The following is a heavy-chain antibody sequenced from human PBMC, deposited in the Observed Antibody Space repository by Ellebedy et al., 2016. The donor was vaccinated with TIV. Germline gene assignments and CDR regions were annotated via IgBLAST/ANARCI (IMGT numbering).Heavy chain of an antibody. Sequence: GESLKISXAASGFTFSSYWMHWVRQAPGKGLVWVSRINSDGSSRSYADSVKGRFTISRDNAKNTLYLQMNSLRAEDTVVYYCAMRFSAEYGMDVWGQGTTVTVSS. CDR3: AMRFSAEYGMDV. V-gene: IGHV3-74*01. J-gene: IGHJ6*02. D-gene: IGHD3-3*01. CDR1: GFTFSSYW. CDR2: INSDGSSR.